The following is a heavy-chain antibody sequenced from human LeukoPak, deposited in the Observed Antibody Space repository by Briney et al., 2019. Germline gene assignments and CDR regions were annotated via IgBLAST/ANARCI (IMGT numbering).Heavy chain of an antibody. V-gene: IGHV1-8*03. CDR3: ARAASNGYGRFVI. J-gene: IGHJ3*02. D-gene: IGHD5-18*01. Sequence: ASVKVSCKASGYTFTSYDINWVRQATGQGLEWMGWMNPNSGNTGYAQKFQGRVTITRNTSISTAYMELSSLRSEDTAVYYCARAASNGYGRFVIWGQGTMVTVSS. CDR1: GYTFTSYD. CDR2: MNPNSGNT.